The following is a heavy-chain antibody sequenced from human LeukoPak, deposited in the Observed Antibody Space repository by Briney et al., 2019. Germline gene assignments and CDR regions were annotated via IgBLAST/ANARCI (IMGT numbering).Heavy chain of an antibody. V-gene: IGHV3-53*01. J-gene: IGHJ3*02. Sequence: GGSLRLSCAASGFTVSSNYMSWVRQAPGKGLEWVSVIYSGGSTYYADSVKGRFTISRDNSKNTLYLQMNSLRAEDTAVYYCARASSWYDAFDIWGQGTMVTVSS. D-gene: IGHD6-13*01. CDR1: GFTVSSNY. CDR3: ARASSWYDAFDI. CDR2: IYSGGST.